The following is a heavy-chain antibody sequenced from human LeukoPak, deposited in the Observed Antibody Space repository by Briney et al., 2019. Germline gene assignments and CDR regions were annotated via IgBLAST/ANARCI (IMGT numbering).Heavy chain of an antibody. J-gene: IGHJ4*02. D-gene: IGHD2-2*01. CDR3: ARTRDQLLSYFDY. CDR1: GFTFSDYY. V-gene: IGHV3-11*01. CDR2: ISSSGSTI. Sequence: PGGSLRLSCAASGFTFSDYYMSWIHQAPGKGLEWVSYISSSGSTIYYADSVKGRFTISRDNAKNSLYLQMNSLRAEDTAVYYCARTRDQLLSYFDYWGQGTLVTVSS.